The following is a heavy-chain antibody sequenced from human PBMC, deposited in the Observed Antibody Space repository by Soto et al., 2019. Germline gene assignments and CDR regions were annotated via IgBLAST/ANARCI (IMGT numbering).Heavy chain of an antibody. J-gene: IGHJ4*02. V-gene: IGHV4-34*01. Sequence: SETLSLTCAVYGGSFSGYYWSWILQPPGKGLEWIGEINHSGSTNYNPSLKSRVTISVDTSKNQFSLKLSSVTAADTAVYYCARRFSYGYRPPYFDYWGQGTLVTVSS. CDR2: INHSGST. D-gene: IGHD5-18*01. CDR3: ARRFSYGYRPPYFDY. CDR1: GGSFSGYY.